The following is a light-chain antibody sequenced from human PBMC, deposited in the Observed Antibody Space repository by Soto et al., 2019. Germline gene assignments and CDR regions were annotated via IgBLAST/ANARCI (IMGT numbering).Light chain of an antibody. CDR2: SNN. Sequence: QSVLTQPPSASGTPGQRVTIFCSGSSSNIGSNTVNWYQQLPGTAPKLLIYSNNQRPSGVPDRFSGSKSGTSASLAISGLQSEDEADYYCASWDDSLKGPLFGGGTKLTVL. J-gene: IGLJ2*01. CDR1: SSNIGSNT. V-gene: IGLV1-44*01. CDR3: ASWDDSLKGPL.